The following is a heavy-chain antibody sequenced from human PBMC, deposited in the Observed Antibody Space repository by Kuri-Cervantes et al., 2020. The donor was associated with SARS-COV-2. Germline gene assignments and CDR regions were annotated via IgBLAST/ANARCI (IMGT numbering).Heavy chain of an antibody. Sequence: SETLSLTCTVSGGSISSSSYYWGWIRQPPGKGLEWIGSIYYSGSTYYNQSLKSRVTISVDTSKNQFSLKLSSVTAADTAVYYCARVRGFDSNYYYYYYMDVWGKGTTVTVSS. CDR2: IYYSGST. D-gene: IGHD4-11*01. CDR3: ARVRGFDSNYYYYYYMDV. V-gene: IGHV4-39*07. CDR1: GGSISSSSYY. J-gene: IGHJ6*03.